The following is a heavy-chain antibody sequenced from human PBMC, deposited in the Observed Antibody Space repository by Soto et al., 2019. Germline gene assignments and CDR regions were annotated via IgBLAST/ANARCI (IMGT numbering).Heavy chain of an antibody. V-gene: IGHV1-18*01. D-gene: IGHD3-10*01. CDR3: ARGVGSGSYYNQYNWFDP. J-gene: IGHJ5*02. Sequence: ASVKVSCKASGYAFTSYGISWVRQAPGQGLEWMGWISAYNGNTNYAQKLQGRVTMTTDTSTSTAYMELRSLRSDDTAVYYCARGVGSGSYYNQYNWFDPWGQGTLVTVSS. CDR1: GYAFTSYG. CDR2: ISAYNGNT.